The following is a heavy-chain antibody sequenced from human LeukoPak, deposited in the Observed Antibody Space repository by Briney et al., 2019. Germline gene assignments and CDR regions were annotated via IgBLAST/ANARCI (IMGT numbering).Heavy chain of an antibody. CDR1: GASISSYY. CDR2: IYDSGTT. J-gene: IGHJ5*02. CDR3: ASSSSWSYNWFDP. V-gene: IGHV4-59*08. D-gene: IGHD6-13*01. Sequence: SETLSLTCTVSGASISSYYWSWIRQPPGKGLEWIGCIYDSGTTYYNPSLKSRVTISMDTSKNQLSLKLSSVTAADTAVYYCASSSSWSYNWFDPWGQGTLVTVSS.